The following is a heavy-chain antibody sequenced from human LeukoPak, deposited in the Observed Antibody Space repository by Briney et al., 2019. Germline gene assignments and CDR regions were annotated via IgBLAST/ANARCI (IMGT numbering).Heavy chain of an antibody. V-gene: IGHV3-30-3*01. J-gene: IGHJ4*02. D-gene: IGHD5-24*01. Sequence: GGSLRLSCATSGFTFSSYAMHWVRQAPGKGLEWVAVISYDGSNKYYADSVKGRFTISRDNSKNTLYLQMNSLRAEDTAVYYCASTRSSRDGYFDYWGQGTLVTVSS. CDR3: ASTRSSRDGYFDY. CDR1: GFTFSSYA. CDR2: ISYDGSNK.